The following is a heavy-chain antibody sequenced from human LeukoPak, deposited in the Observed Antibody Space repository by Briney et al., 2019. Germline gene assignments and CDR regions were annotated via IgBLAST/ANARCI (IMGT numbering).Heavy chain of an antibody. Sequence: GGSLRLSCAASGFTFSSYWMSWVRQAPGKGLEWVXXXXQDGSEKYYVDSVKGRFTISRDNAKNSLYLQVNSLRAEDTAVYYCARGTIAAAGYYYFDHRGQGTQVTVSS. V-gene: IGHV3-7*04. CDR3: ARGTIAAAGYYYFDH. J-gene: IGHJ4*02. D-gene: IGHD6-13*01. CDR2: XXQDGSEK. CDR1: GFTFSSYW.